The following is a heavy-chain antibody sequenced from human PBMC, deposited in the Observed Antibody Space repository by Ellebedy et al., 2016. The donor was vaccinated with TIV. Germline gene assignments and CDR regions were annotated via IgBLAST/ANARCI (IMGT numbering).Heavy chain of an antibody. V-gene: IGHV3-7*01. CDR3: ARRHMDV. Sequence: GGSLRLXXAASGFTFSSYWMQWVRQAPGKGLEWVANIKQDGSAKYYVDSVKGRFTISRDNAKNSVYLQMNNLRVEDTAVYYCARRHMDVWGKGTTVTVSS. J-gene: IGHJ6*03. CDR1: GFTFSSYW. CDR2: IKQDGSAK.